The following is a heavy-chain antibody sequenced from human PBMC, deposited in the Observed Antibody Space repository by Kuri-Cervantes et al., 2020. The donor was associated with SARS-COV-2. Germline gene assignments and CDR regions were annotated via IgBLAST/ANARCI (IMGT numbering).Heavy chain of an antibody. CDR3: ARDHYYFSSTSCVDGLYYYYYMDV. CDR1: GYTLTELY. D-gene: IGHD2-2*01. J-gene: IGHJ6*03. Sequence: ASVKVSCKDSGYTLTELYLHWVRQAPGKGLKWMGGFDPEDGETIYAQKFQGRVTMTEDTSTDTASMELSSLRAEDTAVYYCARDHYYFSSTSCVDGLYYYYYMDVWGKGTTVTVSS. V-gene: IGHV1-24*01. CDR2: FDPEDGET.